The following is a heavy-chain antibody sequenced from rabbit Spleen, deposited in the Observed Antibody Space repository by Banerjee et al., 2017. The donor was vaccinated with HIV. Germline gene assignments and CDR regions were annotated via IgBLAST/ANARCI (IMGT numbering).Heavy chain of an antibody. CDR3: ARAGEGGDGFLNL. CDR1: GFSFSYSYW. Sequence: QEQLVESGGDLVKPEGSLTLTCTASGFSFSYSYWICWVRQAPGKGLEWIACIYVGSGGGPKHASRAKGRFTISKTSATTMTPQTTRPTVADTAPYFCARAGEGGDGFLNLWGPGALVTVS. CDR2: IYVGSGGGP. J-gene: IGHJ4*01. V-gene: IGHV1S45*01. D-gene: IGHD5-1*01.